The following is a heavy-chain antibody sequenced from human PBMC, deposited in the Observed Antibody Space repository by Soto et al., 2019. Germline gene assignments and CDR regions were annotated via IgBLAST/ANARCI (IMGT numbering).Heavy chain of an antibody. D-gene: IGHD3-10*01. J-gene: IGHJ4*02. Sequence: SETLSLTCAVYGGSFSGYYWSWIRQPPGKGLEWIGEINHSGSTNYNPSLKSRVTISVDTSKNQFSLKLNSVTAADTAVYYCERAKIHGSLSYLLRIGYYFDYCGQGNLVPVSS. CDR1: GGSFSGYY. CDR3: ERAKIHGSLSYLLRIGYYFDY. V-gene: IGHV4-34*01. CDR2: INHSGST.